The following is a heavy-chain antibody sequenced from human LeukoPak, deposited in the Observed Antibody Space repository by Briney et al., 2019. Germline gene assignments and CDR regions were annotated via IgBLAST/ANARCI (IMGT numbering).Heavy chain of an antibody. CDR2: IYTSGST. J-gene: IGHJ4*02. CDR3: AREHRGSYREFDY. V-gene: IGHV4-4*07. CDR1: GGSISRYY. D-gene: IGHD1-26*01. Sequence: SETLSLTCTVSGGSISRYYWSWIRQPAGKGLEWIGRIYTSGSTNYNASLKSRVSMSVDTSKNQFSLKLSSVTAADTAVFYCAREHRGSYREFDYWGQGTLVTVSS.